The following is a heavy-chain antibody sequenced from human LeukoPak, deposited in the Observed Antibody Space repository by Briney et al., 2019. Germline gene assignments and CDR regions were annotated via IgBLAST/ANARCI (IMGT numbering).Heavy chain of an antibody. V-gene: IGHV3-30-3*01. Sequence: QTGGSLRLSCAASGFTFSSYAMHWVRQAPGKGLEWVAVISYDGSNKYYADSVKGRFTISRDNSKNTLYLQMNSLRAEDTAVYYCARGGDYVYRYWGQGTLVTVSS. D-gene: IGHD4-17*01. CDR3: ARGGDYVYRY. CDR2: ISYDGSNK. J-gene: IGHJ4*02. CDR1: GFTFSSYA.